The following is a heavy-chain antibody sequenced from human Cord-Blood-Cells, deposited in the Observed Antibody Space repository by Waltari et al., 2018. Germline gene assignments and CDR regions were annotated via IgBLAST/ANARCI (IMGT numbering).Heavy chain of an antibody. CDR1: GGSFIGSY. Sequence: QVQLQQWGAGLLKPSETLSLTCAVYGGSFIGSYWSWIRQPTGTGLEWIGEIHHSGSTNSNPSLKSRVTISVDTSKNQFSLKLSSVTAADTAVYYCARPSSGYYFDYWGQGTLVTVSS. J-gene: IGHJ4*02. CDR2: IHHSGST. V-gene: IGHV4-34*01. CDR3: ARPSSGYYFDY. D-gene: IGHD7-27*01.